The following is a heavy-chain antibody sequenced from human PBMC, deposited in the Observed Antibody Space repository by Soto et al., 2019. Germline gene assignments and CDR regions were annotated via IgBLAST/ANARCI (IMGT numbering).Heavy chain of an antibody. CDR1: GGSFSGYY. V-gene: IGHV4-59*01. Sequence: KSSETLSLTCAVYGGSFSGYYWSWIRQPPGKGLEWIGYISYSGNTNYNPSLKSRVTMSVDTPKNQFSLRLSSVTTADTAVYYCAGLRGYAGSTIDYWGQGTLVTVSS. D-gene: IGHD2-15*01. J-gene: IGHJ4*02. CDR2: ISYSGNT. CDR3: AGLRGYAGSTIDY.